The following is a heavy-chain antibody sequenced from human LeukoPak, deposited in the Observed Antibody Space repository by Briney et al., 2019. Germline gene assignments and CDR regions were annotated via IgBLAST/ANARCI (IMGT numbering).Heavy chain of an antibody. V-gene: IGHV1-24*01. CDR1: GYTLTELS. CDR3: ATHVHDYGDYYFDY. D-gene: IGHD4-17*01. Sequence: ASVKVSPKVSGYTLTELSMHWVRQAPGKGLEWMGGFDPEDGETIYAQKFQGRVTMTEDTSTDTAYMELSSLRSEDTAVYYCATHVHDYGDYYFDYWGQGTLVTVSS. CDR2: FDPEDGET. J-gene: IGHJ4*02.